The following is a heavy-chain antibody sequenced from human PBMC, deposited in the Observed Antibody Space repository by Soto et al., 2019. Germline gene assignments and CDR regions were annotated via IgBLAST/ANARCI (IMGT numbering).Heavy chain of an antibody. Sequence: ASLKVSCKASGYTFTIYAMHWVRQAPGQRLEWMGWINAGNGNTKYSQKFQGRVTITRDTSASTAYMELSSLRSEDTAVYYCAREYSSSRRTDYWGQGTLVTVSS. V-gene: IGHV1-3*01. D-gene: IGHD6-6*01. CDR2: INAGNGNT. J-gene: IGHJ4*02. CDR3: AREYSSSRRTDY. CDR1: GYTFTIYA.